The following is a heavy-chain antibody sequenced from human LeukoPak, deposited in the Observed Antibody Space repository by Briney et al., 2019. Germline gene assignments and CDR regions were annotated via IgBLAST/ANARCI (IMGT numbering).Heavy chain of an antibody. CDR1: GYTFTGYY. J-gene: IGHJ5*02. CDR3: ARGTVVTPISWFDP. V-gene: IGHV1-2*02. D-gene: IGHD4-23*01. CDR2: INPNSGGT. Sequence: ASVKVSCKASGYTFTGYYMHWVRQAPGQGLEWMGWINPNSGGTNYAQKFQGRVTMTRDTSISTAYMELSRLRSDDTAVYYCARGTVVTPISWFDPWGQGTLVTVSS.